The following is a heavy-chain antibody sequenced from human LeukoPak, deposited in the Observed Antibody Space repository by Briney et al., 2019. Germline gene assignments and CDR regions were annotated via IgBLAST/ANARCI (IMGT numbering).Heavy chain of an antibody. D-gene: IGHD3-10*01. V-gene: IGHV3-53*01. CDR2: IYSAGTT. Sequence: GGSLRLSCAASGFNVSKDYMSWVRQAPGKGLEWVSVIYSAGTTYYADSVRGRFTISREKSKNTLHLQMNSLRAEGTAVYFCVRDLAPLLWFGEPREVWGKGTTVTVSS. CDR1: GFNVSKDY. CDR3: VRDLAPLLWFGEPREV. J-gene: IGHJ6*04.